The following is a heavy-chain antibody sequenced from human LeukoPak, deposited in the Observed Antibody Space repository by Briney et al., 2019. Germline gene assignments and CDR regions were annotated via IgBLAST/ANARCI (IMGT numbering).Heavy chain of an antibody. J-gene: IGHJ4*02. Sequence: PGGSLRLSCSASEFSVNDYYMSWVRQAPGKGLEWVANIKQDETEKNYVDSVKGRFTISRDNAKNSLYLQMNSLRAEDTAVYYCAREGVRAARDYWGQGTLVTVSS. CDR3: AREGVRAARDY. V-gene: IGHV3-7*01. CDR1: EFSVNDYY. CDR2: IKQDETEK. D-gene: IGHD6-6*01.